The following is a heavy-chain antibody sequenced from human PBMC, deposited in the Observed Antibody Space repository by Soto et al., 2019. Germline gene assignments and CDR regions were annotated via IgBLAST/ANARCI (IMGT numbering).Heavy chain of an antibody. J-gene: IGHJ4*02. Sequence: SETLSLTCIVSGVSISTYHWSWIRQPAGKGLEWIGRMHTSGSTNYNPSLKSRVYMSVDTSKNHFSLKVSSVTAADTAVYYCARDEYGYGDSYDSWGQGTMVTVSS. CDR1: GVSISTYH. V-gene: IGHV4-4*07. CDR2: MHTSGST. CDR3: ARDEYGYGDSYDS. D-gene: IGHD5-12*01.